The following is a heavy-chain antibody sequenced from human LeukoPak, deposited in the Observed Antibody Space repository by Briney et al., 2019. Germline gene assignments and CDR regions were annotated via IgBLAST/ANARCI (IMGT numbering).Heavy chain of an antibody. Sequence: SETLSLTCNVSGGSISSNTYFWGWIRRPPGKGLEWIGSIRYSGSTNYNPSLKSRVTISVDTSKNQFSLNLSSLTAADTAVYYCATSDTVSTYNWFDPWGQGTLVTVS. V-gene: IGHV4-39*01. D-gene: IGHD5/OR15-5a*01. CDR3: ATSDTVSTYNWFDP. CDR2: IRYSGST. J-gene: IGHJ5*02. CDR1: GGSISSNTYF.